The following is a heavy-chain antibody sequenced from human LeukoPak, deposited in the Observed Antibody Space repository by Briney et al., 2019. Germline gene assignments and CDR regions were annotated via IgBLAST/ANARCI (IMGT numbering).Heavy chain of an antibody. Sequence: GGSLRLSCAASGFTFSSYAMSWVRQAPGKGLEWVSAISGSGGSTYYADSVKGRFTISRDNSKNTLYLQMNSLRAEDAAVYCCAKDLKYSSSWYGNYYYYGMDVWGQGTTVTVSS. D-gene: IGHD6-13*01. CDR3: AKDLKYSSSWYGNYYYYGMDV. CDR1: GFTFSSYA. J-gene: IGHJ6*02. CDR2: ISGSGGST. V-gene: IGHV3-23*01.